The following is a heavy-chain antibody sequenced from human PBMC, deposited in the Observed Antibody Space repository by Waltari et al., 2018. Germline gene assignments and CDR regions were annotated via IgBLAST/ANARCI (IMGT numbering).Heavy chain of an antibody. CDR2: INAGNGNT. V-gene: IGHV1-3*01. CDR1: GYTFTSYA. J-gene: IGHJ4*02. D-gene: IGHD3-10*01. Sequence: QVQLVQSGAEVKKPGASVKVSCKASGYTFTSYAMHWLRQAPGQRLEWMGWINAGNGNTKYSQKFQGRVTITRDTSASTAYMELSSLRSEDTAVYYCARSGSGRTFDYWGQGTLVTVSS. CDR3: ARSGSGRTFDY.